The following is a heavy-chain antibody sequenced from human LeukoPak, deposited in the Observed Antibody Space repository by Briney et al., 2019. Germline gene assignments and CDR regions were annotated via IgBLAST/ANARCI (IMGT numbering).Heavy chain of an antibody. Sequence: PGGSLRLSCAASGFTFSSYAMSWVRQAPGKGLEWVSAISGSGGSTYYADSVKGRFTISRDKSKNTLYLQMNSLRAEDTAVYYCAKEEAYYYDSSGYFDYWGQGTLVTVSS. V-gene: IGHV3-23*01. CDR3: AKEEAYYYDSSGYFDY. CDR2: ISGSGGST. J-gene: IGHJ4*02. D-gene: IGHD3-22*01. CDR1: GFTFSSYA.